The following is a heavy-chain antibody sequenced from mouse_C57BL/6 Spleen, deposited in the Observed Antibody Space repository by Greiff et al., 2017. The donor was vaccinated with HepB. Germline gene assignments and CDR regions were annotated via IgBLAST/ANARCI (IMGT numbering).Heavy chain of an antibody. CDR3: ARGGYSNPYAMDY. CDR2: INPSTGGT. Sequence: VHVKQSGPELVKPGASVKISCKASGYSFTGYYMNWVKQSPEKSLEWIGEINPSTGGTTYNQKFKAKATLTVDKSSSTAYMQLKSLTSEDSAVYYCARGGYSNPYAMDYWGQGTSVTVSS. D-gene: IGHD2-5*01. V-gene: IGHV1-42*01. J-gene: IGHJ4*01. CDR1: GYSFTGYY.